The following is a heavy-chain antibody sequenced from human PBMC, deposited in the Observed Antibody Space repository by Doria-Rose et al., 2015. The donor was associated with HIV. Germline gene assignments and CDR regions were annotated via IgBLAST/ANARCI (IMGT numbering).Heavy chain of an antibody. CDR1: GFRFDDYA. CDR2: ISWNSDTI. V-gene: IGHV3-9*01. CDR3: TKRRVVTDIDPFDI. J-gene: IGHJ3*02. D-gene: IGHD2-21*02. Sequence: VQLVESGGGLLQPGRALRLSCAASGFRFDDYAMHWVRQTPGKGLEWVAGISWNSDTIDYADSVKGRFTISRDNAKNSLYLQMNSLRAEDTALYYCTKRRVVTDIDPFDIWGQGTMVIVSS.